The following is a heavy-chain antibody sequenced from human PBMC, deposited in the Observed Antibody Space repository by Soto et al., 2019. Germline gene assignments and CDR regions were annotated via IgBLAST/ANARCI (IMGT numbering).Heavy chain of an antibody. CDR2: ISASGGGT. Sequence: GALRLSCAASESTFSNYAMNWVRQAPGKGLEWVSVISASGGGTYYADSVKGRFTISRDNSENTLYLQLNSLRAEDTAVYYCAKCPSGFHHMDVWGKGTTVTVSS. CDR3: AKCPSGFHHMDV. J-gene: IGHJ6*03. V-gene: IGHV3-23*01. D-gene: IGHD1-26*01. CDR1: ESTFSNYA.